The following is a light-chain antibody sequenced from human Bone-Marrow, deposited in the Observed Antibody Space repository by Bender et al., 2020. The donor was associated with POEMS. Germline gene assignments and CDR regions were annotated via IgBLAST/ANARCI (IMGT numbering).Light chain of an antibody. CDR3: SSYAGNDNYV. V-gene: IGLV2-8*01. CDR2: EVN. CDR1: SSDVGGYKY. J-gene: IGLJ1*01. Sequence: QSSLTQPASVSGSPGQTVTISCTGTSSDVGGYKYVSWYQQHPGRAPKVVIYEVNKRPSGVPDRFSGSKSGNTASLTVSGLQAEDEAEYYCSSYAGNDNYVFGTGTKVTVL.